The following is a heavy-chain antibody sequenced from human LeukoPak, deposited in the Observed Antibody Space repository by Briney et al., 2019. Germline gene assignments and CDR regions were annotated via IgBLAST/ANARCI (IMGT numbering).Heavy chain of an antibody. J-gene: IGHJ3*02. CDR3: ARGLTYHDAFDI. D-gene: IGHD3-22*01. V-gene: IGHV3-13*01. Sequence: GGSLRLSCAASGFTFSSYDMHWVRQATGKGLEWVSAIGTAGDTYYPGSVKGRFTISRENAKNSLYLQMNSLRAGDTAVYYCARGLTYHDAFDIWGQGTMVTVSS. CDR2: IGTAGDT. CDR1: GFTFSSYD.